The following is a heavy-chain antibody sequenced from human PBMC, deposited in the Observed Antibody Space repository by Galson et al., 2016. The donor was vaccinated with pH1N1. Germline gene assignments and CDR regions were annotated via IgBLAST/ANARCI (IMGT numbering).Heavy chain of an antibody. CDR3: ARKGLPDV. J-gene: IGHJ6*02. Sequence: SLRLSCAASGFTFTTYWMSWVRQAPGKGLEWVANIKQDGSVIYYVDSVRGRFTISRDNAENSLYLQMSSLRADDTAVYYCARKGLPDVWGQGTTVTVSS. CDR2: IKQDGSVI. V-gene: IGHV3-7*01. CDR1: GFTFTTYW.